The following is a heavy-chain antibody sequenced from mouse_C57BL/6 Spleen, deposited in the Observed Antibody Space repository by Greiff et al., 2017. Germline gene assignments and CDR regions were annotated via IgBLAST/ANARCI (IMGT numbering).Heavy chain of an antibody. CDR2: ISYDGSN. Sequence: EVQLQESGPGLVKPSQSLSLTCSVTGYSITSGYYWNWIRQFPGNKLEWVGYISYDGSNNYNPSLKNRISITRDTSKNQFFLKLNSVTTEDTATYYCARGDGYYDFDYWGQGTTLTVSS. CDR1: GYSITSGYY. V-gene: IGHV3-6*01. D-gene: IGHD2-3*01. CDR3: ARGDGYYDFDY. J-gene: IGHJ2*01.